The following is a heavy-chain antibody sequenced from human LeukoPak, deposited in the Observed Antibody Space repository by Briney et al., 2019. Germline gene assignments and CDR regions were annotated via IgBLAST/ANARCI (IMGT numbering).Heavy chain of an antibody. J-gene: IGHJ5*02. CDR2: IYYSGST. V-gene: IGHV4-39*07. CDR3: ARGGMATPGTNWFDP. Sequence: SETLSLTCTVSGGSISSSSYYWGWIRQPPGKGLEWIGSIYYSGSTFYNPSLKSRVTISVDTSKNQFSLKLSSVTAADTAVYYCARGGMATPGTNWFDPWGQGTLVTVSS. D-gene: IGHD1-1*01. CDR1: GGSISSSSYY.